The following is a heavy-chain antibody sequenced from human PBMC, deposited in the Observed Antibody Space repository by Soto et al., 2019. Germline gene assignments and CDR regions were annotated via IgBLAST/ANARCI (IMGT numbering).Heavy chain of an antibody. Sequence: EVQLLESGGGLVQPGGSLRLSCAASGFTFSTYAMSWVRQAPGKGLEWGATIRGSGGNTHYADSVKGRFTTSRDNSENTVYLKMNSLRAADTAVYYCARVKAQILSSGWYGGDDIWGHGTMVTVSS. CDR1: GFTFSTYA. J-gene: IGHJ3*02. D-gene: IGHD6-19*01. CDR2: IRGSGGNT. V-gene: IGHV3-23*01. CDR3: ARVKAQILSSGWYGGDDI.